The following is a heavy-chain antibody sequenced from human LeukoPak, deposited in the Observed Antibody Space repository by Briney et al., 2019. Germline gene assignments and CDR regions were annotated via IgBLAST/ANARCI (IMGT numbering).Heavy chain of an antibody. CDR3: ARERRSAMVRGVFYYYYMDV. CDR1: RFTFTTYW. Sequence: GGSLRLSCAASRFTFTTYWMSWVRQAPGKGLEWVANIKQDGTEKYYVDSVKGRFTISRDNAKNSLYLQMNSLRAEDTAVYYCARERRSAMVRGVFYYYYMDVWGKGTTVTVSS. V-gene: IGHV3-7*01. CDR2: IKQDGTEK. D-gene: IGHD3-10*01. J-gene: IGHJ6*03.